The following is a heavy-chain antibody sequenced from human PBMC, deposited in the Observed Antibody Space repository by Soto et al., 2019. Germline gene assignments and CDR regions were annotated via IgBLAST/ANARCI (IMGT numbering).Heavy chain of an antibody. CDR1: GGSISSYF. Sequence: SETLSLTCTVSGGSISSYFYIWVRQPPGKGLEWIGSVYYTGTTDYNPSLKSRVTISVDTSKTQFSLNLRSVTVADTAVYYCARDLAAVPRAFDYWGRGTLVTVSS. V-gene: IGHV4-59*01. D-gene: IGHD6-13*01. J-gene: IGHJ4*02. CDR3: ARDLAAVPRAFDY. CDR2: VYYTGTT.